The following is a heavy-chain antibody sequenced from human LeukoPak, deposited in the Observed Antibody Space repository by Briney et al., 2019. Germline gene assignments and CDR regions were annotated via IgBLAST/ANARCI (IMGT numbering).Heavy chain of an antibody. J-gene: IGHJ5*01. D-gene: IGHD3-16*01. Sequence: GASVTVSCKASGYTFTSYAMNWVRQAPGQGLEWMGWINTNTGNPTYAQGFTGRFVFSLDTSVTTAYLQISSLKAEDTAVYYCARAYQPLGGLSFPDSWGQGTLVTVSS. V-gene: IGHV7-4-1*02. CDR3: ARAYQPLGGLSFPDS. CDR2: INTNTGNP. CDR1: GYTFTSYA.